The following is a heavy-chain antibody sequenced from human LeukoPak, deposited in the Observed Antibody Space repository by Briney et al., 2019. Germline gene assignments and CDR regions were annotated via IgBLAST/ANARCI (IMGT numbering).Heavy chain of an antibody. V-gene: IGHV4-59*01. Sequence: SETLSLTCTVSGGSISSYYWSWIRQPPGKGLEWIGYIYYSGSTNYNPSLKSRVTISVDTSKNQFSLKLSSVTAADTAVYYCARMPSSGYSSSPDYWGQGTLVTVSS. J-gene: IGHJ4*02. CDR2: IYYSGST. CDR1: GGSISSYY. D-gene: IGHD3-22*01. CDR3: ARMPSSGYSSSPDY.